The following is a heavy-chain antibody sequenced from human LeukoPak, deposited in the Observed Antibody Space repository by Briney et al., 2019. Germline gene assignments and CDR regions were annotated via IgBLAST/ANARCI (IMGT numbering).Heavy chain of an antibody. CDR3: AKVSITALDY. Sequence: GGSLRLSCAASGFTFSSYGMHWVRQAPGKGLEWVAFIRHDGSYKYYADSVKGRFTISRDDSKNTLYLQMNSLRAEDTAMYYCAKVSITALDYWGQGTLDTVSS. CDR1: GFTFSSYG. D-gene: IGHD1-20*01. V-gene: IGHV3-30*02. J-gene: IGHJ4*02. CDR2: IRHDGSYK.